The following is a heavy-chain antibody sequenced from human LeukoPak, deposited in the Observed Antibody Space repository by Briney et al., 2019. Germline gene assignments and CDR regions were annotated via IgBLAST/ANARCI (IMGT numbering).Heavy chain of an antibody. Sequence: SETLSLTCTVSGGSISSGSHCWSWIRQAAGKGLEWIGRINIRGSTNHNPSLKSRVTISVDTSKNQFSLKLSSVTAADTAVYYCARDQEGSGWYAGQIDYWGQGTLVTVSS. J-gene: IGHJ4*02. CDR1: GGSISSGSHC. CDR2: INIRGST. V-gene: IGHV4-61*02. D-gene: IGHD6-19*01. CDR3: ARDQEGSGWYAGQIDY.